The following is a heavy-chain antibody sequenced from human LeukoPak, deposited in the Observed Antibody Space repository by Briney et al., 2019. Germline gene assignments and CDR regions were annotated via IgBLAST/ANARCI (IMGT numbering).Heavy chain of an antibody. V-gene: IGHV3-48*03. J-gene: IGHJ4*02. Sequence: GGSLRLSCAASGFTFHNYEMNWVRQAPGKGLEWVSYISSSGATIYYADAVKGRFTISRDNAKTSLYLQMNSLRAEDTAVYYCARDLPGVTGYTYGRGIDYWGQGTLVTVSS. CDR3: ARDLPGVTGYTYGRGIDY. CDR2: ISSSGATI. D-gene: IGHD5-18*01. CDR1: GFTFHNYE.